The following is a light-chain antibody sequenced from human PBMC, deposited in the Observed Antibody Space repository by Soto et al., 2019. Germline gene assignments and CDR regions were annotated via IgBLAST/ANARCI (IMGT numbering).Light chain of an antibody. Sequence: EMVLTQSPGTLSLSPGERATRSCRASHSVSSSYLAWYQQKPGQAPRLLIYGASSRATGIPDRFSGSGSGTDFTLTISRLEPEDFAVYYCQQYGSSPRFTFGPGTKVDIK. CDR2: GAS. CDR3: QQYGSSPRFT. CDR1: HSVSSSY. V-gene: IGKV3-20*01. J-gene: IGKJ3*01.